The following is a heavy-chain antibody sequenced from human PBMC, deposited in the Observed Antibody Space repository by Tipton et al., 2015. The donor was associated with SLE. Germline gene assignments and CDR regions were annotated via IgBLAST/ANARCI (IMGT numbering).Heavy chain of an antibody. Sequence: TLSLTCTVSGGSISSSSYYCVWIRQPPGKGLEWIASMSHSGKLYYNPSLKSRVTMSVDTSKNQLSLNLSSVTAADTAVYYCARDPNWYDYFDYWGQGMLVTVSS. CDR2: MSHSGKL. J-gene: IGHJ4*02. V-gene: IGHV4-39*07. D-gene: IGHD1-14*01. CDR1: GGSISSSSYY. CDR3: ARDPNWYDYFDY.